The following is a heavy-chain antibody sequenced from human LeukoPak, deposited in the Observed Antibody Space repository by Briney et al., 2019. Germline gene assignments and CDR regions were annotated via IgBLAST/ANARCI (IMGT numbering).Heavy chain of an antibody. D-gene: IGHD4-23*01. V-gene: IGHV3-30*02. CDR3: AKGYGGSHFDY. J-gene: IGHJ4*02. Sequence: GGSLRLSCAASGFTFSSYGMHWVRQAPGRGLEWWAFIRYDESNQYYADSVKGRFTISRDNSKSTLHLQMNSLKVEDTAVYYCAKGYGGSHFDYWGQGALVAVSS. CDR2: IRYDESNQ. CDR1: GFTFSSYG.